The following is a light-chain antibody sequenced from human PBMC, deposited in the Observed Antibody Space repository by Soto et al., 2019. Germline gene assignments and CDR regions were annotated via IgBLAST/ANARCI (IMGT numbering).Light chain of an antibody. CDR3: SSYTSSYTYV. J-gene: IGLJ1*01. V-gene: IGLV2-14*03. CDR1: SSDVGGYNF. CDR2: DVS. Sequence: QSALTQPASVSGSPGQSVTISCAGTSSDVGGYNFVSWYQQHPGKAPQLMIYDVSSRPSGVSNRFSGSKSGNTPSLTISGLQAEDEADYYCSSYTSSYTYVFGTGTKLTVL.